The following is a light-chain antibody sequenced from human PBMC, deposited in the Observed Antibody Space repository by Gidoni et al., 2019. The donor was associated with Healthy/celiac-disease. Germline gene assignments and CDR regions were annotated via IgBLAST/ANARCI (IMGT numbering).Light chain of an antibody. V-gene: IGLV1-40*01. Sequence: QSVLTPPPSVSAAPGQRVTISCTGSSSNIGAGYDVHSYQQLPGTAPNLLTFPNRYRPAGVPDRSSGSKSDTSAPLAITGLQAEDEADYYCQSYDSRLSGYVFGTGTKVTVL. CDR1: SSNIGAGYD. J-gene: IGLJ1*01. CDR2: PNR. CDR3: QSYDSRLSGYV.